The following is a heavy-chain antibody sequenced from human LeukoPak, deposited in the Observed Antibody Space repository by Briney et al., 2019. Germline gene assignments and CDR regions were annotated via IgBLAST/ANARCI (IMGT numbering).Heavy chain of an antibody. CDR3: ARDSGSVRFLEWFFDY. D-gene: IGHD3-3*01. CDR2: IWYDGSNK. J-gene: IGHJ4*02. CDR1: GFTFSSYG. V-gene: IGHV3-33*01. Sequence: GRSLRLSCAASGFTFSSYGMHWVRQAPGKGLEWVAVIWYDGSNKYYADSAKGRFTISRDNSKNTLYLQMNSLRAEDTAVYYCARDSGSVRFLEWFFDYWGQGTLVTVSS.